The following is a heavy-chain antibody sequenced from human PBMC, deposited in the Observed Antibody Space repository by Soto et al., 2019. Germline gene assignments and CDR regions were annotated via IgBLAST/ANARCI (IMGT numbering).Heavy chain of an antibody. J-gene: IGHJ4*02. CDR3: AKGGQRYGSESDY. V-gene: IGHV3-23*01. D-gene: IGHD3-10*01. Sequence: SGGSLRLSCAASGFTFSSYAMSWVRQAPGKGLEWVSAISGSGGSTYYADSVKGRFTISRDNSKNTLYLQMNSLRAEDTAVYYFAKGGQRYGSESDYWCQGTLLTVSS. CDR2: ISGSGGST. CDR1: GFTFSSYA.